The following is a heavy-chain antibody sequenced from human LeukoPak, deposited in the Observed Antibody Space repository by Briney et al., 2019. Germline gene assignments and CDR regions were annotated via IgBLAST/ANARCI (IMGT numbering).Heavy chain of an antibody. Sequence: PSETLSLTCAVYGGSFSGYYWSWIRQPPGKGLEWIGEINHSGSTNYNPSLKSRVTISVDTSKNQFSLKLSSVTAADTAVYYRARLVRETTIGGRFDYWGQGTLVTVSS. CDR3: ARLVRETTIGGRFDY. D-gene: IGHD3-16*01. CDR2: INHSGST. J-gene: IGHJ4*02. V-gene: IGHV4-34*01. CDR1: GGSFSGYY.